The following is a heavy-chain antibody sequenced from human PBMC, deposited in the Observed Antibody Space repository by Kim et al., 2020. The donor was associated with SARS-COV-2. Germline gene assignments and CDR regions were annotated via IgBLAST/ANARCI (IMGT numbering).Heavy chain of an antibody. D-gene: IGHD3-16*01. J-gene: IGHJ6*02. CDR3: AKVTATWFGLEYYHGMDV. V-gene: IGHV3-30*18. CDR2: ISYDGSKT. CDR1: GFSFTTYG. Sequence: GGSLRLSCAASGFSFTTYGMHWVRQSPGKGLEWVAVISYDGSKTDYVDSVKGRFTVSRDKYNNTLYLQMNSLRPEDTAVYYCAKVTATWFGLEYYHGMDVWGQGPTVAVSS.